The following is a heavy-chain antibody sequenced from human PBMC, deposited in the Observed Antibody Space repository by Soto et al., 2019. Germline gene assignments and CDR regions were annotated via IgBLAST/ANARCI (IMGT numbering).Heavy chain of an antibody. J-gene: IGHJ5*02. CDR1: GGTFSSYA. CDR3: ARDAWEWCSGGSCYPRHPWFDP. Sequence: QVQLVQSGAEVKKPGSSVKVSCKASGGTFSSYAISWVRQAPGQGLEWMGGIIPIFGTANYAQKFQGRVTITADESTSTAYMELSSLRSEDTAVYYCARDAWEWCSGGSCYPRHPWFDPWGQGTLVTVSS. D-gene: IGHD2-15*01. V-gene: IGHV1-69*01. CDR2: IIPIFGTA.